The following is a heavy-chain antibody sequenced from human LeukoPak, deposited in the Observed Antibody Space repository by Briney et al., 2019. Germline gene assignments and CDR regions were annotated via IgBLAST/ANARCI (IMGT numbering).Heavy chain of an antibody. Sequence: GGSLRLSCAASGFTVSSNYMSWVPQAPGEGLEWVSVIYSGGSTYYADSVKGRFTISRDNSKNTLYLQMNSLRAEDTAVYYCAKDSTDDSSGYYYDYWGQGTLVTVSS. CDR1: GFTVSSNY. D-gene: IGHD3-22*01. V-gene: IGHV3-66*01. J-gene: IGHJ4*02. CDR3: AKDSTDDSSGYYYDY. CDR2: IYSGGST.